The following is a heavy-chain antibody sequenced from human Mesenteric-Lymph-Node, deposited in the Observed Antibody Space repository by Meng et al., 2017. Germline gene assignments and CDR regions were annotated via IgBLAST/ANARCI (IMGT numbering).Heavy chain of an antibody. CDR1: GFTFSNYV. J-gene: IGHJ4*02. D-gene: IGHD3-10*01. CDR2: ISGSGGST. V-gene: IGHV3-23*01. Sequence: GESLKISCVASGFTFSNYVMSWVRQAPGKGLEWVSAISGSGGSTYYADSVKGRFTISRDNSKNTLYLQMNSLRAEDTAVYYCAKVIREYYFDYWGQGTLVTVSS. CDR3: AKVIREYYFDY.